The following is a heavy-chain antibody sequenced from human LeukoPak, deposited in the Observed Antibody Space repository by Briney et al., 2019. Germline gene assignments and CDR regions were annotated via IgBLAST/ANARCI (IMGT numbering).Heavy chain of an antibody. CDR3: ARARGYSYGYVDY. V-gene: IGHV4-61*02. CDR2: IYTSGST. CDR1: GGSISSGSYY. Sequence: PSETLSLTCTASGGSISSGSYYWSWIRQPAGKGLEWIGRIYTSGSTNYNPSLKSRVTISVDTSKNQFSLKLSSVTAADTAVYYCARARGYSYGYVDYWGQGTLVTVSS. J-gene: IGHJ4*02. D-gene: IGHD5-18*01.